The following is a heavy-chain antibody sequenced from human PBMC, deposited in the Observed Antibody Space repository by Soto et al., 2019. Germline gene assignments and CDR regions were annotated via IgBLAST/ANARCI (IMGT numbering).Heavy chain of an antibody. V-gene: IGHV3-9*01. CDR1: GFTFNHYA. CDR3: SKAGRSGSWFGGRDF. Sequence: EVQLVESGGGLVQPGRSLRLSCAASGFTFNHYAMHWVRQVPGKGLEWVSGISWNSDYIGYADSVKGRFTISRDNAKNSVYLQRNSLRPEDTAVYHSSKAGRSGSWFGGRDFWGQGTLVTVSS. J-gene: IGHJ4*02. CDR2: ISWNSDYI. D-gene: IGHD1-26*01.